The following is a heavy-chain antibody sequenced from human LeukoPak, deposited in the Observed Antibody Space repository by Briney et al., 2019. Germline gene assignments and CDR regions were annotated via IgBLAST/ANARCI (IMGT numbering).Heavy chain of an antibody. CDR3: ARGNSSGHFDY. J-gene: IGHJ4*02. CDR1: GFTFSNYA. D-gene: IGHD6-6*01. V-gene: IGHV3-30*01. CDR2: ISYDGSNK. Sequence: PGGSLRLSCAASGFTFSNYAMHWVRQAPGKGLEWVAVISYDGSNKYYADSVKGRFTISRDNSKNTLYLQMNSLRAEDTAVYYCARGNSSGHFDYWGQGTLVTVSS.